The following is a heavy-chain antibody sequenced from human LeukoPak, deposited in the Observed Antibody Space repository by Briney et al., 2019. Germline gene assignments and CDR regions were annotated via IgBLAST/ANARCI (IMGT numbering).Heavy chain of an antibody. CDR1: GYTFTSYD. V-gene: IGHV1-8*03. D-gene: IGHD4-17*01. CDR3: ARERLRPRWFDP. J-gene: IGHJ5*02. CDR2: MNPNSGNT. Sequence: ASVKVSCKASGYTFTSYDINWVRQATGQGLEWMGWMNPNSGNTGYAQKFQGRVTITRNTSISTAYMELSSLRSEDTAVYYCARERLRPRWFDPWGQGTLVTVSS.